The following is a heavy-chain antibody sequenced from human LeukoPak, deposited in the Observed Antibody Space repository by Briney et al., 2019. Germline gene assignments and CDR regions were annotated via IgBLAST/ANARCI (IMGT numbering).Heavy chain of an antibody. CDR2: FDPEDGGT. Sequence: ASVKVSCKVSGYTLTELSMHWVRQAPGKGLEWMGGFDPEDGGTIYAQKFQGRVTMTEDTSTDTAYMELSSLRSEDTAVYYCATAPSVVVPAASFDPWGQGTLVTVSS. J-gene: IGHJ5*02. D-gene: IGHD2-2*01. CDR3: ATAPSVVVPAASFDP. CDR1: GYTLTELS. V-gene: IGHV1-24*01.